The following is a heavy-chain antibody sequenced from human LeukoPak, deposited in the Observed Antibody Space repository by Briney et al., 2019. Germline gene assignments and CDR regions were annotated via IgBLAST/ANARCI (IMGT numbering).Heavy chain of an antibody. CDR3: ARDLKSTTGTTEFDY. D-gene: IGHD1-1*01. Sequence: ASVKVSCKASGYTFTGYYTHWVRQAPGQGLEWMGWINPNSGGTNYAQKFQGRVTMTRDTSISTAYMELSRLRSDDTAVYYCARDLKSTTGTTEFDYWGQGTLVTVSS. CDR1: GYTFTGYY. J-gene: IGHJ4*02. V-gene: IGHV1-2*02. CDR2: INPNSGGT.